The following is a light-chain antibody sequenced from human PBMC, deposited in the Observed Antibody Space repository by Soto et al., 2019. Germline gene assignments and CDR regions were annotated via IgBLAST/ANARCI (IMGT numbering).Light chain of an antibody. CDR1: ALPKQY. CDR2: KDT. V-gene: IGLV3-25*02. CDR3: QSADNSGIYYV. J-gene: IGLJ1*01. Sequence: SYELTQPPSVSVSPGQTARITCSGDALPKQYAYWYRQKPGQAPILVIYKDTERPSGIPERFSGSSSGTTVTLTISGVQAGDEADYYCQSADNSGIYYVFGTGTKVTVL.